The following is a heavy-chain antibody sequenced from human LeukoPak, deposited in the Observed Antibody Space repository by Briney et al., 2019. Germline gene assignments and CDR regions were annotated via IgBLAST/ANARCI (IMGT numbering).Heavy chain of an antibody. Sequence: GGSLRLSCVASGFTFSNYAMSWVRQAPGKGLEWVSAITGSGTNTYYADSLKGRFTISRDNSKNTVFLQMNSLRHEDTAIYYCVSWEDYDVLTGYYVPDYWGQGTLVTVSS. CDR3: VSWEDYDVLTGYYVPDY. V-gene: IGHV3-23*01. J-gene: IGHJ4*02. D-gene: IGHD3-9*01. CDR2: ITGSGTNT. CDR1: GFTFSNYA.